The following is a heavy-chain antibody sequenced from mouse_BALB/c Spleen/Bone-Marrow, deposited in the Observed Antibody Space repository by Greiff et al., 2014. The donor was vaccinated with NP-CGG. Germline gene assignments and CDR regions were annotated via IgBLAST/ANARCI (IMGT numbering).Heavy chain of an antibody. D-gene: IGHD2-14*01. Sequence: LQESGAELAGPGASVKLSCKASGYTFSSYWMQWVKQRPGQGLEWIGSIYPGDGDTRYTQKFKGKATLTADKSSSTAYTQLSSVASEDSAVYYCARGAYYRYDGFAYWGQGTLVTVSA. CDR2: IYPGDGDT. CDR1: GYTFSSYW. V-gene: IGHV1-87*01. CDR3: ARGAYYRYDGFAY. J-gene: IGHJ3*01.